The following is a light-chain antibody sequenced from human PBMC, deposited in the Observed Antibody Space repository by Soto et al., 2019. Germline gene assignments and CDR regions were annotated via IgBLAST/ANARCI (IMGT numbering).Light chain of an antibody. Sequence: EIVLTQSPATLSLSPGERATLSCRASQSVRSYLAWYQQKPGQAPRLLIYDASNRATGIPARFSGSGSGTDFTLTISRLEHEDFEVYYCQQYGSSLFTLGPGTKVDIK. CDR3: QQYGSSLFT. CDR2: DAS. V-gene: IGKV3-11*01. CDR1: QSVRSY. J-gene: IGKJ3*01.